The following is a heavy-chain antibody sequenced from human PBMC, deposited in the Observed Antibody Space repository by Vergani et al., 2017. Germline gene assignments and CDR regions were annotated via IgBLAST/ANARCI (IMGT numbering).Heavy chain of an antibody. CDR2: IYYSGST. Sequence: QLQLQESGPGLVKPSATLSLTCSVPGASIRSSNYYWGWIRQPPGKGLEWIASIYYSGSTYYNPSLKSRVTMSVDTSKNQFSLKLSSVTAADTAVYYCARGERSRGEWIQLGYYYYCMDVWGKGTTVTVSS. CDR3: ARGERSRGEWIQLGYYYYCMDV. V-gene: IGHV4-39*07. D-gene: IGHD5-18*01. J-gene: IGHJ6*03. CDR1: GASIRSSNYY.